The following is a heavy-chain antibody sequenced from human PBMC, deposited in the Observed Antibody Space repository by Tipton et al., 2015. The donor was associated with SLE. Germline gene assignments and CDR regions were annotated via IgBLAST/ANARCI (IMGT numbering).Heavy chain of an antibody. Sequence: SLRLSCAASGFTFNNYAMSWVRQAPGKGLEWVSTISYTGYSTYYADSVKGRFTISRDNSKTTLYLQVKNLRAEDTAVYYCAKGRSKSPYYYDSSYSGGLDFWGPGTPVTVSS. D-gene: IGHD3-22*01. V-gene: IGHV3-23*01. CDR2: ISYTGYST. J-gene: IGHJ4*02. CDR3: AKGRSKSPYYYDSSYSGGLDF. CDR1: GFTFNNYA.